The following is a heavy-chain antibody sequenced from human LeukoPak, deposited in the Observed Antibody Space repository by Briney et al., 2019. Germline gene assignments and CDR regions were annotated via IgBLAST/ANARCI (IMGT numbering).Heavy chain of an antibody. CDR3: ASVGYCGGDCYSAHFDY. V-gene: IGHV3-48*03. CDR2: ISSSGSTI. D-gene: IGHD2-21*02. CDR1: GFTFSSYE. J-gene: IGHJ4*02. Sequence: GGSLRLSCAASGFTFSSYEMNWVRQAPGKGLEWVLYISSSGSTIYYADSVKGRFTISRDNAKSSLYLQMNSLRAEDTAVYYCASVGYCGGDCYSAHFDYWGQGTLVTVSS.